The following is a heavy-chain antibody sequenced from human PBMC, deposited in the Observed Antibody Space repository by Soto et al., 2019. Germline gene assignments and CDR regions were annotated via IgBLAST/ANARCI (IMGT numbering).Heavy chain of an antibody. V-gene: IGHV3-23*01. CDR3: AKGLRSSTNYYYGMDV. D-gene: IGHD1-26*01. Sequence: EVQLLESGGGLVQPGGSLRLSCAASGFSFSTYAMSWVRQAPGKGLEWVSVISATGGSTFYADSVKGRFTVSRDNSRNTLYLQIISLRVEDTAVYYCAKGLRSSTNYYYGMDVWGQGTTVTVSS. CDR2: ISATGGST. J-gene: IGHJ6*02. CDR1: GFSFSTYA.